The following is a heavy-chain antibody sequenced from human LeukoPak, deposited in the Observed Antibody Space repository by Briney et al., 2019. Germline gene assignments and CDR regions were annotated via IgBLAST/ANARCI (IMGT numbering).Heavy chain of an antibody. J-gene: IGHJ4*02. D-gene: IGHD2-2*01. CDR3: ARATLAVQHYFDY. CDR2: LSSSSSTI. CDR1: GFTFSSYS. V-gene: IGHV3-48*02. Sequence: GGSLRLSCAASGFTFSSYSMNWVRQAPGKGLEWLSYLSSSSSTIYYADSVKGRFTISRDNAQNSLYLQMNSLRDEDTAVYYCARATLAVQHYFDYWGQGTLVTVSS.